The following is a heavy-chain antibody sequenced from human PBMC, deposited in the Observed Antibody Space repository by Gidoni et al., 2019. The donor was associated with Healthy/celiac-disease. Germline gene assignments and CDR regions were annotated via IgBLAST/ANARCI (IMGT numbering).Heavy chain of an antibody. CDR3: TTLRGYCSGGSCST. D-gene: IGHD2-15*01. V-gene: IGHV3-15*01. J-gene: IGHJ4*02. Sequence: EVQLVESGGGLVKPGGSLRLYCATSGFTFSNAGMSWVRQAPGKGLEWVGRIKSKTDGGTTDYAAPVKGRFTISRDDSKNTLYLQMNSLKTEDTAVYYCTTLRGYCSGGSCSTWGQGTLVTVSS. CDR2: IKSKTDGGTT. CDR1: GFTFSNAG.